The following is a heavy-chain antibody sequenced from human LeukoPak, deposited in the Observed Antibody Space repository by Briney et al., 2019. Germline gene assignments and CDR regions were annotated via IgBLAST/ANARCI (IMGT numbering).Heavy chain of an antibody. CDR3: ARGYCSGGSCYSVENWFDP. Sequence: GASVKLSFNGAGYTVTGYDMFWGRQAPGQGLELVGRMNPNSSGTNYYKKFQGRVTVTRDTSISTAYMELSRLRSDDTAVYYCARGYCSGGSCYSVENWFDPWGQGTLVTVSS. D-gene: IGHD2-15*01. CDR1: GYTVTGYD. CDR2: MNPNSSGT. V-gene: IGHV1-2*06. J-gene: IGHJ5*02.